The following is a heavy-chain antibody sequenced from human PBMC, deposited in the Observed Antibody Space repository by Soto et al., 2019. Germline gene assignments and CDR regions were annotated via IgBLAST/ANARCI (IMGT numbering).Heavy chain of an antibody. V-gene: IGHV3-23*01. CDR1: GFIFRDYA. Sequence: GGSLRLSCAASGFIFRDYAMTWVRQAPGKGLEWVSATSLTGKQTYYADSVKGRFTVSRDNSKSTVYLQMDSLRVEDTAVYYCAKDRLGPLSGVMDVWGQGTTVTVSS. J-gene: IGHJ6*02. D-gene: IGHD3-16*01. CDR2: TSLTGKQT. CDR3: AKDRLGPLSGVMDV.